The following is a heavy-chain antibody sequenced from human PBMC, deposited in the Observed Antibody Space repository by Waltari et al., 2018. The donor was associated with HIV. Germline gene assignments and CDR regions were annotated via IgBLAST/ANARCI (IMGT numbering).Heavy chain of an antibody. J-gene: IGHJ4*02. V-gene: IGHV4-38-2*02. CDR3: ARDIGSRKETTYFDY. Sequence: QVQLQESGPGLVKPSETLSLTCAVSGYSISSGYYWGWIRQPPGNGLEWIGTIYHSGSTYYTPSIKSRVTISVDTSKNQFSLKLSSVTAADTAVYYCARDIGSRKETTYFDYWGQGTLVTVSS. CDR2: IYHSGST. CDR1: GYSISSGYY. D-gene: IGHD1-7*01.